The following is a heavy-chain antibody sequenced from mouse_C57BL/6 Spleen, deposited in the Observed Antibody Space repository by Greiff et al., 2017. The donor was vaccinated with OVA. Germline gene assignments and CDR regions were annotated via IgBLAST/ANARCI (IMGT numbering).Heavy chain of an antibody. Sequence: VQGVESGPELVKPGASVKISCKASGYSFTSYYIHWVKQRPGQGLEWIGWIYPGSGNTKYNEKFKGKATLTADTSSSTAYMQLSSLTSEDSAVYYCARYDNAMDYWGQGTSVTVSS. CDR3: ARYDNAMDY. CDR1: GYSFTSYY. V-gene: IGHV1-66*01. CDR2: IYPGSGNT. D-gene: IGHD2-12*01. J-gene: IGHJ4*01.